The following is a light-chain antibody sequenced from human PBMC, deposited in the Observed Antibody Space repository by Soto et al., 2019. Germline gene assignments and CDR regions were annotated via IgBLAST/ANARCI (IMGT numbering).Light chain of an antibody. J-gene: IGLJ1*01. CDR1: SSDVGSYNR. CDR2: EVS. CDR3: SSYTSSNTYV. Sequence: QSLLTKPPSVSGSPGRSVAISCPGTSSDVGSYNRVSWYQQPPGTAPKVMIYEVSNRPSGVPDRFSGSKSGNTASLTISGLQAEVEADYYCSSYTSSNTYVFGTGTKVTVL. V-gene: IGLV2-18*02.